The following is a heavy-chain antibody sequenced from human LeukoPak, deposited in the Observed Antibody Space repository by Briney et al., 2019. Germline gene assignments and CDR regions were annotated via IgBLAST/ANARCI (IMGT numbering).Heavy chain of an antibody. Sequence: WVRQAPGKGLEWIGSIYYSGSTYYNPSLKSRVTISVDTSKNQFSLKLSSVTAADTAVYYCARAGYYDSSGYYPENYFDYWGQGTLVAVSS. J-gene: IGHJ4*02. CDR2: IYYSGST. D-gene: IGHD3-22*01. V-gene: IGHV4-39*07. CDR3: ARAGYYDSSGYYPENYFDY.